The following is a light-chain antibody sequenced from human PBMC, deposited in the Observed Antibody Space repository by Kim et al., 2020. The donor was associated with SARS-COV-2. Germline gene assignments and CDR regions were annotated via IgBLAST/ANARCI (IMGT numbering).Light chain of an antibody. J-gene: IGKJ5*01. V-gene: IGKV3-11*01. CDR1: QSVSSY. Sequence: SFSPGDRATLSCRASQSVSSYLAWYQQKPGQAPRLLIYDASNRATGIPARFSGSGSGTDFTLTISSLEPEDFAVYYCQQRSNWPTFGQGTRLEIK. CDR3: QQRSNWPT. CDR2: DAS.